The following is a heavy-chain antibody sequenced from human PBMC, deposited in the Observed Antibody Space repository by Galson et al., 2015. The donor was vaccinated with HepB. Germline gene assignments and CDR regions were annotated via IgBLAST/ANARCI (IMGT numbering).Heavy chain of an antibody. CDR1: GYTFSSYS. D-gene: IGHD2-15*01. J-gene: IGHJ5*02. CDR3: ARGGVVVVVNATQNNWFDP. V-gene: IGHV1-18*01. Sequence: SVKVSCKASGYTFSSYSITWVRQAPGQGLEWVGWISPYNRDTNYARKLQGRVTLTTGTSTNTAYMELRSLRSDDTAVYYCARGGVVVVVNATQNNWFDPWGQGTPVTVSS. CDR2: ISPYNRDT.